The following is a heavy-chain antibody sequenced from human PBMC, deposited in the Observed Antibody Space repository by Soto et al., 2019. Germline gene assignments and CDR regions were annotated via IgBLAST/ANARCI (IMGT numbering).Heavy chain of an antibody. Sequence: QVQLQESGPGLVKPSETLSLTCTVSGDSISSYYWSWIRQPPGKGLEWIGYIYYIGGTNYNPSLKSRVIISVDTSKTQFSLKLSSVTAADTAVYYCARRRSYGDSDYWGQGTLVTVSS. CDR3: ARRRSYGDSDY. CDR1: GDSISSYY. D-gene: IGHD4-17*01. J-gene: IGHJ4*02. V-gene: IGHV4-59*08. CDR2: IYYIGGT.